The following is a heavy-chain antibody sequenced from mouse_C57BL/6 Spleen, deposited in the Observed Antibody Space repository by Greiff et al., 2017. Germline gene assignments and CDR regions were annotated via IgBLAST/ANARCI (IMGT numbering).Heavy chain of an antibody. V-gene: IGHV1-59*01. Sequence: QVQLQQPGAELVRPGTSVKLSCKASGYTFTSYWMHWVKQRPGQGLEWIGVIDPSDSYTNYNQKFKGKATLTVDTSSSTAYMQLSSLTSEDSAVYYCARKGGNYQYYFDYWGQGTTLTVSS. CDR1: GYTFTSYW. J-gene: IGHJ2*01. CDR3: ARKGGNYQYYFDY. D-gene: IGHD2-1*01. CDR2: IDPSDSYT.